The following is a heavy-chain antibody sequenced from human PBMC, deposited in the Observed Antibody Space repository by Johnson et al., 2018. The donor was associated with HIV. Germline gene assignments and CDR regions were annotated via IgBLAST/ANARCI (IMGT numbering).Heavy chain of an antibody. Sequence: QVQLVESGGGVVQPGGSLRLSCAASGFTFSSYGMHWVRQAPGKGLEWVAFIRYDGSNKYYADSVKGRFTISRDNSDNTMYLQMNSLRDEDTAVYYCARGRATGRGRSAFDIWGQGTMVTVSS. CDR1: GFTFSSYG. D-gene: IGHD1-14*01. CDR2: IRYDGSNK. CDR3: ARGRATGRGRSAFDI. J-gene: IGHJ3*02. V-gene: IGHV3-30*02.